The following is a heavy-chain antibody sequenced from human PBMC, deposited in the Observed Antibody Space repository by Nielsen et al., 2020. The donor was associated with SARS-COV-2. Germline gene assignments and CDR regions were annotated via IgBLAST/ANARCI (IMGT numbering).Heavy chain of an antibody. J-gene: IGHJ6*02. Sequence: WVRQAPGQGLEWMGIINPSGGSTSYAQKFQGRVTMTRDTSTSTVYMELRSLRSDDTAVYYCARSPYCSGGSCYSGLYYGMDVWGQGTTVTVSS. CDR3: ARSPYCSGGSCYSGLYYGMDV. V-gene: IGHV1-46*01. CDR2: INPSGGST. D-gene: IGHD2-15*01.